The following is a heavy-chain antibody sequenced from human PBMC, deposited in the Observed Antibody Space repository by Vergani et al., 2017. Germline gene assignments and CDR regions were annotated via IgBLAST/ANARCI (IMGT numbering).Heavy chain of an antibody. V-gene: IGHV3-21*06. CDR3: ARDCTSGGCPDNYGMGV. CDR2: ISSSGLYI. J-gene: IGHJ6*02. D-gene: IGHD2-8*01. Sequence: EVQLVESGGGLVKPGGSLRLSCAASGFTLSDFSMSWVRQAPGKGMEWVAYISSSGLYINYADSVKGRFIISRDNTNNSLFLQLRSLRTEDAAVYYCARDCTSGGCPDNYGMGVWGQGATVTVSS. CDR1: GFTLSDFS.